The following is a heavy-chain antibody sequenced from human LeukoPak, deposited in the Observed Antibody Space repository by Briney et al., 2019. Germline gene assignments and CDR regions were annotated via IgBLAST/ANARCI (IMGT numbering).Heavy chain of an antibody. CDR1: GFTSIAYA. CDR3: ARNQQLGGHSYYYYGMDV. CDR2: ISGGGVTT. V-gene: IGHV3-23*01. Sequence: LSGGSLRLSCVGSGFTSIAYALTWARQAPGKGLEWVSGISGGGVTTYYADSVRGRFTISRDNSTNTLYLQMNRLRADDTAIYYCARNQQLGGHSYYYYGMDVWGQGTTVTVSS. D-gene: IGHD3-16*01. J-gene: IGHJ6*02.